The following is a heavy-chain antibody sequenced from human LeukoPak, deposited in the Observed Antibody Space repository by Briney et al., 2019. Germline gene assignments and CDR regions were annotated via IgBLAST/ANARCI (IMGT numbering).Heavy chain of an antibody. Sequence: PGGSLRLSCAASGFTFSNYNMNWVRQAQGKGLEWVSYISSSSSTIYYSDSVKGRFTISRDNAKNSLYLQMNSLRVEDTAVYYSVVRGVSRPYWGQGTLVTVSS. CDR3: VVRGVSRPY. J-gene: IGHJ4*02. D-gene: IGHD3-10*01. CDR2: ISSSSSTI. V-gene: IGHV3-48*01. CDR1: GFTFSNYN.